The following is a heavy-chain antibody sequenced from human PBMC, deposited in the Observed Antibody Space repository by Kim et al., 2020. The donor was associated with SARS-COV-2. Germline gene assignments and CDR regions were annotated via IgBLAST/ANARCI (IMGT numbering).Heavy chain of an antibody. J-gene: IGHJ4*02. Sequence: YYADSVKGRFTISRDNSKNTLYLQMNSLRAEDTAVYYCAKDRAAARPGYYWGQGTLVTVSS. V-gene: IGHV3-23*01. CDR3: AKDRAAARPGYY. D-gene: IGHD6-13*01.